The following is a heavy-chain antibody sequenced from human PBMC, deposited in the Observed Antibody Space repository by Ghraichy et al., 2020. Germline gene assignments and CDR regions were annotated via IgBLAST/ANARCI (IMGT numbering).Heavy chain of an antibody. D-gene: IGHD6-13*01. V-gene: IGHV3-23*01. Sequence: GGSLRLSCAASGFTFSSYAMSWVRQAPGKGLEWVSAISGSGGSTYYADSVKGRFTISRDNSKNTLYLQMNSLRAEDTAVYYCAKGRFRSAAAGGPGDYWGQGTLVTVSS. CDR3: AKGRFRSAAAGGPGDY. J-gene: IGHJ4*02. CDR1: GFTFSSYA. CDR2: ISGSGGST.